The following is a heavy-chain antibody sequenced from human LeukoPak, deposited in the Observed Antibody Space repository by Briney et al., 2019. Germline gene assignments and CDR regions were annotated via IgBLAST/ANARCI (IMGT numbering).Heavy chain of an antibody. V-gene: IGHV4-38-2*02. CDR1: GDSIISDYY. CDR2: IYHSGTT. J-gene: IGHJ4*02. D-gene: IGHD6-13*01. CDR3: ARGIAAAPFDY. Sequence: SETLSLTCTVSGDSIISDYYWGWIRQPPGKELEWIGSIYHSGTTYYNPSLGSRVTISVDTSKNQFSLKLSSVTAADTAVYYCARGIAAAPFDYWGQGTLVTVSS.